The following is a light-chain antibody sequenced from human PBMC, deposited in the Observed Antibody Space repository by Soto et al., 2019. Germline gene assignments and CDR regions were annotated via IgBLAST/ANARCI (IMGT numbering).Light chain of an antibody. CDR2: DAS. CDR3: QEYSSYWT. Sequence: DIQMTQSPSTLSASVGDRVTITCRASQSISNWLAWYQQKAGKVPKLLIYDASTLASGVPSRFSGSGSGTEFTLTISSLQPDDFATFYCQEYSSYWTFGQGTKVDIK. CDR1: QSISNW. V-gene: IGKV1-5*01. J-gene: IGKJ1*01.